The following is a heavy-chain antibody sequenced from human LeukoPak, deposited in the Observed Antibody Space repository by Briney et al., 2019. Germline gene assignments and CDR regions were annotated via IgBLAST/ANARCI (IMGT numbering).Heavy chain of an antibody. CDR2: ISNGSGNS. V-gene: IGHV3-48*01. Sequence: PGWSVRLSCVASEFTFSSYSMIWVRQAPGKGLEWISYISNGSGNSYYAHSVKGRFTISRDNAKNLLYLQMNNLRADDTAVYYCARAAKWEFYHYYMDVWGKGTTVA. CDR3: ARAAKWEFYHYYMDV. D-gene: IGHD1-26*01. CDR1: EFTFSSYS. J-gene: IGHJ6*03.